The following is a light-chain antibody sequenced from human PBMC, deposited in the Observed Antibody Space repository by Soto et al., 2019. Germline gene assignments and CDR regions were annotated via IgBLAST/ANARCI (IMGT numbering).Light chain of an antibody. J-gene: IGKJ1*01. CDR3: QQYYSTPPWT. V-gene: IGKV4-1*01. CDR1: HIVLYSSNNKNY. Sequence: DIFLTQSPDSLAVSLGERATINCKSIHIVLYSSNNKNYLAWYQQKPGQPPKLLIYWASTRESGVPDRFSGSGSGTDFTLTISSLQAEDVAVYYCQQYYSTPPWTFGQGTKVDIK. CDR2: WAS.